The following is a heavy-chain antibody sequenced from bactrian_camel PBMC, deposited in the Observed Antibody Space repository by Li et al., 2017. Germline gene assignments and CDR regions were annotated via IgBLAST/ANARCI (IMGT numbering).Heavy chain of an antibody. J-gene: IGHJ6*01. CDR2: IYTGDGSA. Sequence: HVQLVESGGGLVQPGGSLRLSCAASGFTFSYNWMHWVRQAPGKGLEWVSSIYTGDGSANSADSVKGRFTISRDNTKNMLYLQMDSLKSEDTAVYYCATGGRLPYGGSWSEDFGYWGQGTQVTVS. CDR1: GFTFSYNW. D-gene: IGHD6*01. CDR3: ATGGRLPYGGSWSEDFGY. V-gene: IGHV3S1*01.